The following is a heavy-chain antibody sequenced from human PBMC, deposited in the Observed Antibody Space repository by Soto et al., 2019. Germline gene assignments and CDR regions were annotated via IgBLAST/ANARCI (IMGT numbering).Heavy chain of an antibody. CDR1: GYTFTGYY. J-gene: IGHJ6*02. CDR2: INAGNGNT. D-gene: IGHD3-3*01. CDR3: ARPPRPSNRGLWNSSSAYFYSGMDV. Sequence: ASVKFSCKASGYTFTGYYMHWVRQAPGQGLDCMGWINAGNGNTKYSQKFQGRVTITRDTSASTSYMELSSLRSEDTAVYYCARPPRPSNRGLWNSSSAYFYSGMDVWGQGSTVTVSS. V-gene: IGHV1-3*01.